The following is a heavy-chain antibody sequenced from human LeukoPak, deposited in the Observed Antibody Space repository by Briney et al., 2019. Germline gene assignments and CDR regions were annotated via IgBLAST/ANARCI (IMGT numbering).Heavy chain of an antibody. CDR3: ARARYSSSTYYFDY. J-gene: IGHJ4*02. CDR2: ISYDGSNK. D-gene: IGHD6-6*01. CDR1: GFTFSSYA. Sequence: GGSLRLSCAASGFTFSSYAMHWVRQAPGKGLEWVAVISYDGSNKYYADSVKGRFTISRDNSKNTLYLQMNSLRAEDTAVYYCARARYSSSTYYFDYWGQGILVTVSS. V-gene: IGHV3-30-3*01.